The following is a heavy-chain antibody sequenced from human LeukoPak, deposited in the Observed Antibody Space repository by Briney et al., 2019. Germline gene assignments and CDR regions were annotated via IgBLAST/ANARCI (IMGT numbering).Heavy chain of an antibody. Sequence: GGSLRLSCAASGFTFRSYSMNWVRQAPGKGLEWVSSISSSSSHIYYADSVKGRFTISRDNAKNSLYLQMNSLSAEDTAVYFCARSDYCGGDCYSSLSNYWGQGTLVTVSS. D-gene: IGHD2-21*02. CDR2: ISSSSSHI. J-gene: IGHJ4*02. CDR1: GFTFRSYS. V-gene: IGHV3-21*01. CDR3: ARSDYCGGDCYSSLSNY.